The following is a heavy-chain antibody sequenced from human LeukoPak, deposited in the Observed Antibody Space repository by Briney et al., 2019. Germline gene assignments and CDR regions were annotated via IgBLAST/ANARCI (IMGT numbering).Heavy chain of an antibody. Sequence: PGGSLRLSCAASGFTFNNYGMHWVRQAPGKGLEWVGFIRSKTYGETADYAASVKGRFTISRDDSKAIAYLQMNSLKTEDTAVYHCTRDRGAYNLYDYWGQGTLVTVSS. D-gene: IGHD1-1*01. V-gene: IGHV3-49*04. CDR3: TRDRGAYNLYDY. CDR2: IRSKTYGETA. CDR1: GFTFNNYG. J-gene: IGHJ4*02.